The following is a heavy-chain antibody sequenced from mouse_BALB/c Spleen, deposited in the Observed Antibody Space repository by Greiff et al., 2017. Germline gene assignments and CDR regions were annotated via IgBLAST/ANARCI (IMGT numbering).Heavy chain of an antibody. CDR1: GYAFSSYW. D-gene: IGHD2-4*01. V-gene: IGHV1-80*01. CDR2: IYPGDGDT. J-gene: IGHJ4*01. Sequence: QVQLQQSGAELVRPGSSVKISCKASGYAFSSYWMNWVKQRPGQGLEWIGQIYPGDGDTNYNGKFKGKATLTADKSSSTAYMQLSSLTSEDSAVYFCARSGDYDYYYAMDYWGQGTSVTVSS. CDR3: ARSGDYDYYYAMDY.